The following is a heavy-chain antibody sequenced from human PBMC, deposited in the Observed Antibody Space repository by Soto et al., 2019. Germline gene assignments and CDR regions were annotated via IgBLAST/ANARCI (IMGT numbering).Heavy chain of an antibody. Sequence: SDTLSLTCTVSGCSISSSSYYWGLIRQPPGKGLEWIGSIYYSGSTYYNPSLKSRVTISVDTSKNQFSLKLSSVTAADTAVYYCARQNPAQGYYYGMDVWGQGTTVT. V-gene: IGHV4-39*01. J-gene: IGHJ6*02. CDR1: GCSISSSSYY. CDR3: ARQNPAQGYYYGMDV. CDR2: IYYSGST.